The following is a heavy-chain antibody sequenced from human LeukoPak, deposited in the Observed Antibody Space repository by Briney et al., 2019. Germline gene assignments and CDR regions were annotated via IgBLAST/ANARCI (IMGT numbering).Heavy chain of an antibody. J-gene: IGHJ4*02. D-gene: IGHD1-26*01. Sequence: PSETRSLTCTVPDASISGYYWSWIRQPPGKGMEWIGSIHFSGSTNYNPSLRSRVTISVDTSKNQLSLKLSSVTAADTAVYYCARDLGGIYFDYWGQGTLVTVSS. CDR2: IHFSGST. V-gene: IGHV4-59*01. CDR1: DASISGYY. CDR3: ARDLGGIYFDY.